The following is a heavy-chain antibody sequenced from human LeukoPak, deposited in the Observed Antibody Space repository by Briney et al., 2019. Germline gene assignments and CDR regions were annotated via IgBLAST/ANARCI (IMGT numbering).Heavy chain of an antibody. J-gene: IGHJ4*02. CDR1: GFTVSSNY. Sequence: LPGGSLRLSCAASGFTVSSNYMSWVRQAPGKGLEWVSVIYSGGSTYYADSVKGRFTISRDNSKNTLYLQMNSLRAEDTAVYYCASAPQTKYGAYYFDYWGQGTLVTVSS. CDR2: IYSGGST. V-gene: IGHV3-53*01. D-gene: IGHD1/OR15-1a*01. CDR3: ASAPQTKYGAYYFDY.